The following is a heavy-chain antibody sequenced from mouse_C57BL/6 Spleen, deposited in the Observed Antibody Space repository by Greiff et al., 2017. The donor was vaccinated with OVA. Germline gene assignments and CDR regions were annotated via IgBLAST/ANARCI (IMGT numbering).Heavy chain of an antibody. D-gene: IGHD3-2*02. V-gene: IGHV1-19*01. CDR3: ASRLGYYFDY. J-gene: IGHJ2*01. CDR1: GYTFTDYY. Sequence: VQLQQSGPVLVKPGASVKMSCKASGYTFTDYYMNWVKQSHGKSLEWIGVINPYNGGTSYNQKFKGKATLTVDKSSSTAYMELNSLTSEDSAVYYCASRLGYYFDYWGQGTTLTVSS. CDR2: INPYNGGT.